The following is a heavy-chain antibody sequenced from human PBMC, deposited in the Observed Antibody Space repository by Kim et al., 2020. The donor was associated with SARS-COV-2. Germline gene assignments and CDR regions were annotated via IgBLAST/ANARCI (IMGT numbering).Heavy chain of an antibody. Sequence: NFQGRVTITRDTSESTAFMELSSLTSEDTAIYYCARDGTTRNGGYYFDYWGQGALVTVSS. V-gene: IGHV1-3*01. J-gene: IGHJ4*01. D-gene: IGHD1-1*01. CDR3: ARDGTTRNGGYYFDY.